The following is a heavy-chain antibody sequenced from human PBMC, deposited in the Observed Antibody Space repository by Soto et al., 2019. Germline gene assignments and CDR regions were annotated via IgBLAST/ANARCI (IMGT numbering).Heavy chain of an antibody. V-gene: IGHV3-11*01. CDR2: ISSSGSTI. D-gene: IGHD1-26*01. CDR1: GFTFSDYY. Sequence: GGSLRLSCAASGFTFSDYYMSWIRQAPGKGLEWVSYISSSGSTIYYADSVKGRFTISRDNAKNSLYLQMNSLRAEDTAVYYCARDYLEWELYSYYYYYYMDVWGKGTTVTVSS. CDR3: ARDYLEWELYSYYYYYYMDV. J-gene: IGHJ6*03.